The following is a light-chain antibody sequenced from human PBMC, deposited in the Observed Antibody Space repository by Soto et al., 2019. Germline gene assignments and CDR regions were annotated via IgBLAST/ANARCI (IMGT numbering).Light chain of an antibody. Sequence: EMEITQSPTTLSILPGERATLSCRASQSVSSDLGWYQQKPGQAPRLLIHGAFIRAAGVPARFSGSGSGTEFTLTISSLQSEDSAVYYCQQYNDWPLTFGGGTKVDI. CDR1: QSVSSD. CDR2: GAF. CDR3: QQYNDWPLT. V-gene: IGKV3-15*01. J-gene: IGKJ4*01.